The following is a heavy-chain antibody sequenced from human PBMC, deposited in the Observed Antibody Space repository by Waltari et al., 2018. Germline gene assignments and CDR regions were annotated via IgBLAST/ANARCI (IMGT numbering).Heavy chain of an antibody. CDR1: GYTFTGYY. V-gene: IGHV1-2*02. Sequence: QVQLVQSGAEVKKPGASVKVSCKASGYTFTGYYMHWVRQAPGQGLEWMGWINPHSGGTNSAQKFQGRVTMTRDTSISTAYMELSRLRSDDTAVYYCARVGGAVAGHKLGYFDYWGQGTLVTVSS. J-gene: IGHJ4*02. CDR3: ARVGGAVAGHKLGYFDY. D-gene: IGHD6-19*01. CDR2: INPHSGGT.